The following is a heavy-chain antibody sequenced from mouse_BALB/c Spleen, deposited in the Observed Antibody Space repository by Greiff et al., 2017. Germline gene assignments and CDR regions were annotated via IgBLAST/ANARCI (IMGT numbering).Heavy chain of an antibody. CDR3: ARFGYDGGYFDY. Sequence: VQLQESGAELVKPGASVKLSCKASGYTFTSYWMHWVKQRPGQGLEWIGEINPSNGRTNYNEKFKSKATLTVDKSSSTAYMQLSSLTSEDSAVYYCARFGYDGGYFDYWGQGTTLTVSS. D-gene: IGHD2-2*01. J-gene: IGHJ2*01. V-gene: IGHV1S81*02. CDR2: INPSNGRT. CDR1: GYTFTSYW.